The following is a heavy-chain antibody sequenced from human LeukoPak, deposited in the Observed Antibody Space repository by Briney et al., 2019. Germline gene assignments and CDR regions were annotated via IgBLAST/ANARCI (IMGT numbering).Heavy chain of an antibody. Sequence: GGSLRLSCGASGFTFSSYWMSWVRQAPGKGLEWVANIKADGSENHYVGSVKGRFTISRDNTKNSLYLQMNSLRDEDTAVYYCSAGPHFDYWGQGTLVTVSS. V-gene: IGHV3-7*01. CDR1: GFTFSSYW. CDR3: SAGPHFDY. D-gene: IGHD1-14*01. CDR2: IKADGSEN. J-gene: IGHJ4*02.